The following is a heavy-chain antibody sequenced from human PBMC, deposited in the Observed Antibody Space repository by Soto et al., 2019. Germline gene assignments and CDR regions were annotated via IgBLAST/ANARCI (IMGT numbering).Heavy chain of an antibody. CDR1: GFTFGYYW. Sequence: GGSLRLSCAASGFTFGYYWMSWVRQAPGKGLEWLATIKWDASEKKYVDSVKGRFTISRDNSKNTLYLQMNSLRAEDTAVYYCAKVAVAGIYFQHWGQGTLVTVSS. D-gene: IGHD6-19*01. CDR2: IKWDASEK. V-gene: IGHV3-7*03. J-gene: IGHJ1*01. CDR3: AKVAVAGIYFQH.